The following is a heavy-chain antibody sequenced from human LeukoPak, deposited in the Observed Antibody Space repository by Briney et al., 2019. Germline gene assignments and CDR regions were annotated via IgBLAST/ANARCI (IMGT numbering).Heavy chain of an antibody. CDR1: GFTFSSYA. Sequence: GGSLRLSCAASGFTFSSYAMTWVRQAPGKGLEWVSAISGSGGSTYYADSVRGRFTISRDNSKNTLYLQMNSLRAEDTALYYCAKDKGGAARRYYDSSGYYNYWGQGTLVTVPS. CDR3: AKDKGGAARRYYDSSGYYNY. D-gene: IGHD3-22*01. CDR2: ISGSGGST. J-gene: IGHJ4*02. V-gene: IGHV3-23*01.